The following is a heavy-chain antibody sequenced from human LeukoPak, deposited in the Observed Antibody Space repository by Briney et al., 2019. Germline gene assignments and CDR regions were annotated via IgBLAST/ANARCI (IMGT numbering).Heavy chain of an antibody. CDR2: INPNSGGT. CDR1: GYTFTGYY. J-gene: IGHJ6*02. D-gene: IGHD1-26*01. V-gene: IGHV1-2*06. CDR3: AREGALNYYYGMDV. Sequence: RASVKVSCKASGYTFTGYYMRWVRQAPGQGLEWMGRINPNSGGTNYAQKFQGRVTMTRDTSISTAYMELSRLRSDDTAVYYCAREGALNYYYGMDVWGQGTTVTVSS.